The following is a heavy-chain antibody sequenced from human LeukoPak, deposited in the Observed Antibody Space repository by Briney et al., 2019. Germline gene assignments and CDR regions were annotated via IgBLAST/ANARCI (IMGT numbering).Heavy chain of an antibody. J-gene: IGHJ4*02. D-gene: IGHD3-10*01. Sequence: GASVKVSCKASGYTFTSYGISWVRQAPGQGLEWMGWISAYNGNTNYAQKLQGRVTMTTDTSTSTAYMELRSLRSDDTAVYYCARGARAMVRGYCDYWCQGTLVTVSS. CDR3: ARGARAMVRGYCDY. V-gene: IGHV1-18*01. CDR1: GYTFTSYG. CDR2: ISAYNGNT.